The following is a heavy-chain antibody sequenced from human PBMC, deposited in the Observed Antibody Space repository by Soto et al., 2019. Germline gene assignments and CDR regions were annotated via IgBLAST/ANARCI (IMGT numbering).Heavy chain of an antibody. CDR2: IKQDGSDK. Sequence: GGSLRLSCAASGFTFSSYWMSWVRQAPGRGLEWVANIKQDGSDKYYLDSVKGRFTISRDNAKSSLYLQMNSLRAEDTAVYYCAREGGGYSYVPYWGQGTLVTVSS. V-gene: IGHV3-7*01. J-gene: IGHJ4*02. CDR3: AREGGGYSYVPY. CDR1: GFTFSSYW. D-gene: IGHD5-18*01.